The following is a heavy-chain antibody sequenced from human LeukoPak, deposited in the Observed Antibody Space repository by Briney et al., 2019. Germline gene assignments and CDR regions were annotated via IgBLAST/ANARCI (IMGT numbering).Heavy chain of an antibody. CDR1: GGAFSGYY. J-gene: IGHJ4*02. CDR2: INHSGST. Sequence: PSGTPSLTCAVHGGAFSGYYWSWIRPPPGKGGEWIGEINHSGSTNYNPSLKSRVTISVDTSKNQFSLKLSSVTAADTAVYYCARGEWELTDYWGQGTLVTVSS. CDR3: ARGEWELTDY. V-gene: IGHV4-34*01. D-gene: IGHD1-26*01.